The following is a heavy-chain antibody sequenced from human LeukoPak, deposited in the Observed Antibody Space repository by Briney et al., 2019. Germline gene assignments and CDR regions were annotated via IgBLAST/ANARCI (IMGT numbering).Heavy chain of an antibody. J-gene: IGHJ4*02. Sequence: GGSLRLSCAASGFTFSRYAMHWVRQAPGKGLEWVAVISDDGTFTLYGDSVRGRFTISRDSSKNTLYLQMNSLRLEDTAVYYCVGAAAALFDCWGQGTLVTVSS. CDR1: GFTFSRYA. CDR3: VGAAAALFDC. V-gene: IGHV3-30-3*01. D-gene: IGHD6-13*01. CDR2: ISDDGTFT.